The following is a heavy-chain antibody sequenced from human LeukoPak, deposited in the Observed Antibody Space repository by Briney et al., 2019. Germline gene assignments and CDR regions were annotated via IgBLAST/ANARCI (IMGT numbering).Heavy chain of an antibody. D-gene: IGHD1-26*01. CDR3: ARDWEGPLGYFDY. V-gene: IGHV3-21*01. CDR1: GFTFSSYT. CDR2: ISSGSSYI. Sequence: PGGSLRLSCAASGFTFSSYTMNWVRQAPGKGLEWVSSISSGSSYIYYADSLKGRFTTSRDNAKNSLNLQMNSLRAEDTAVYYCARDWEGPLGYFDYWGQGTLVTVSS. J-gene: IGHJ4*02.